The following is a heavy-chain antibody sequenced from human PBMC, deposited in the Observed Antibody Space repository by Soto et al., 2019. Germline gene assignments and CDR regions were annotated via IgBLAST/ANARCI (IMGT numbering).Heavy chain of an antibody. J-gene: IGHJ4*02. CDR3: VGARTATRVDY. CDR2: ISGGGGTT. V-gene: IGHV3-23*01. CDR1: GFTFSSYA. D-gene: IGHD1-1*01. Sequence: VQLLESGGGLVQPGGSLRLSCAASGFTFSSYAMNWVRQAPGKGLEWVSAISGGGGTTNYADSVKGRFTISRDNSKNTLYLQMNSLRADDTAVYYCVGARTATRVDYWGQGTLVTVSS.